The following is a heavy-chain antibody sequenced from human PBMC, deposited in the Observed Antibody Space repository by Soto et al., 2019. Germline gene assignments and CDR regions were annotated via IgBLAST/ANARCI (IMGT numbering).Heavy chain of an antibody. V-gene: IGHV3-30*18. J-gene: IGHJ5*02. CDR1: GLSLSGYA. Sequence: GVSLRLCCQTYGLSLSGYAMHWVRQAPGKGLEWEGVISYDGGHKFYGESVKGRFTISRDNSTNTLYLQMPNLKTEDIAVYYCAKVSGVATGGTVGGLDPWGQGTLVTVSS. D-gene: IGHD6-13*01. CDR3: AKVSGVATGGTVGGLDP. CDR2: ISYDGGHK.